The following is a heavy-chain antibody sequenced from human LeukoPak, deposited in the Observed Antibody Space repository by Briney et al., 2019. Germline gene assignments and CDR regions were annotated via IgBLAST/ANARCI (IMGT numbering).Heavy chain of an antibody. J-gene: IGHJ4*02. CDR3: ARGSGYYLDFDY. D-gene: IGHD3-22*01. V-gene: IGHV4-59*01. Sequence: SETLSLTCTVSGGSISSYYWSWIRQPPGKGLEWIGYIYYSGSINYNPSLKSRVTISVDTSKNQFSLKLSSVTAADTAVYYCARGSGYYLDFDYWGQGTLVTVSS. CDR1: GGSISSYY. CDR2: IYYSGSI.